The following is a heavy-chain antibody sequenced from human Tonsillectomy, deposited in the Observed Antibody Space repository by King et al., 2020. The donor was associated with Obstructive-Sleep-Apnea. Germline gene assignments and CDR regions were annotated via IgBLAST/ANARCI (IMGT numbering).Heavy chain of an antibody. CDR1: GFTFRSYG. CDR2: IRYDGSNE. Sequence: HVQLVESGGGVVQPGRSLRLSCVASGFTFRSYGMYWVRQAPGKGLERVAFIRYDGSNEYYVDSVKGRFTISRDNSKNTVYLQMNSLSADDMAVYYCAKRYGGGYCGGDCYSGIDYWGQGTPVTVSS. V-gene: IGHV3-30*02. CDR3: AKRYGGGYCGGDCYSGIDY. D-gene: IGHD2-21*02. J-gene: IGHJ4*02.